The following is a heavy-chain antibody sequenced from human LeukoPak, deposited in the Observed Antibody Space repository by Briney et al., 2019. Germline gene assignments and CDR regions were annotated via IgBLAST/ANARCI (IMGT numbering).Heavy chain of an antibody. CDR2: VHYSGST. Sequence: SETLSLTCTVSGGSISTYYWSWIRQPPGKGLEWIGYVHYSGSTRYSPSLKSRVTISVDTSKNQFSLKLTSVTAADTAVYYCATNSGDYCWYFDLWGRGTLVTVSS. CDR3: ATNSGDYCWYFDL. V-gene: IGHV4-59*01. D-gene: IGHD1-26*01. J-gene: IGHJ2*01. CDR1: GGSISTYY.